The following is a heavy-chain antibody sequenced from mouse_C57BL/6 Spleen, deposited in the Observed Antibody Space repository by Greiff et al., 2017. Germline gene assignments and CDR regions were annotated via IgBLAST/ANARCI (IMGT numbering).Heavy chain of an antibody. CDR1: GYTFTDYN. CDR3: ASGYGTDGYYPYAMDY. CDR2: INPNNGGT. D-gene: IGHD2-3*01. J-gene: IGHJ4*01. V-gene: IGHV1-22*01. Sequence: EVQLQQSGPELVKPGASVKMSCKASGYTFTDYNMHWVKQSHGKSLEWIGYINPNNGGTSYNQKFKGKATLTVNTSSSTAYMELRSLTSEDSAVXYCASGYGTDGYYPYAMDYWGQGTSVTVAS.